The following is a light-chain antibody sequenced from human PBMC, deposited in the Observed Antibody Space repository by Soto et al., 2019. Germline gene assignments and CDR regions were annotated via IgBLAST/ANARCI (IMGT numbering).Light chain of an antibody. Sequence: EIVMTHSPATLSVSPGERATLSCSASQSVSSNLAWYQQKPGQAPRLLIYGASTRATGIPARFSGSGSGTEFTLTISSLQSEDFAVYYCQQYNNWPPKTFGQGTKVDIK. CDR1: QSVSSN. V-gene: IGKV3-15*01. CDR2: GAS. CDR3: QQYNNWPPKT. J-gene: IGKJ1*01.